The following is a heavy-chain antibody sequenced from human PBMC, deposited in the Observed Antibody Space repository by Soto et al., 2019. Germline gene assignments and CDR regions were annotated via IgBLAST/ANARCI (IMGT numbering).Heavy chain of an antibody. CDR3: AKLTPYYYDTSGRQGYFDY. CDR2: ISFDGSNR. D-gene: IGHD3-22*01. J-gene: IGHJ4*02. Sequence: GVSLRLCCAASVLTFSTHGTPRVRKAPGRGLEWVALISFDGSNRYYADSVKGRFTVSRDNSKNTLYLQLNSLRAEDTAVYYCAKLTPYYYDTSGRQGYFDYWGQGT. V-gene: IGHV3-30*18. CDR1: VLTFSTHG.